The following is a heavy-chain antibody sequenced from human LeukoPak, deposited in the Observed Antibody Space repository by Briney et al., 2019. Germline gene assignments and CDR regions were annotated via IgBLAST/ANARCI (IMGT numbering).Heavy chain of an antibody. V-gene: IGHV1-2*02. D-gene: IGHD6-19*01. J-gene: IGHJ4*02. CDR3: ARARVPIAVAGLYYFDY. Sequence: GASVKVSCTASGYTFTAYYIHWLRQAPGQGPEWMGWIKPDSGSSHYAQKFQGRVTMTRDTSSNSAYMDLTRLKSDDTAVYYCARARVPIAVAGLYYFDYWGQGALVTVSS. CDR2: IKPDSGSS. CDR1: GYTFTAYY.